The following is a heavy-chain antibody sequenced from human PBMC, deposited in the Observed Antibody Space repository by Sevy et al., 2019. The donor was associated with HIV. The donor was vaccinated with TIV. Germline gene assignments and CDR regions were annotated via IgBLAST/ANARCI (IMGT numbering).Heavy chain of an antibody. CDR2: IYYSGST. CDR1: GGSISSYY. Sequence: SEILSLTCTVSGGSISSYYWSWIRQPPGKGLEWIGYIYYSGSTNYNPSLKSRVTISVDTSKNQFSLKLSSVTAADTAVYYCARASASGSYVEWFDPWGQGTLVTVSS. J-gene: IGHJ5*02. D-gene: IGHD1-26*01. V-gene: IGHV4-59*01. CDR3: ARASASGSYVEWFDP.